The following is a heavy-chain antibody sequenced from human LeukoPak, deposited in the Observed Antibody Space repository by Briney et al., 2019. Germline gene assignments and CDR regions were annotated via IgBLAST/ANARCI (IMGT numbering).Heavy chain of an antibody. CDR2: IYPGDSDT. D-gene: IGHD2-15*01. Sequence: GESLKISCKGSGYSFTSYWIGWVRQMPGKVLEWMGIIYPGDSDTRYSPSFQGQVTISADKSISTAYLQWSSLKASDTAMYYCARRAHCSGGSCTQIYFQHWGQGTLVTVSS. J-gene: IGHJ1*01. CDR1: GYSFTSYW. CDR3: ARRAHCSGGSCTQIYFQH. V-gene: IGHV5-51*01.